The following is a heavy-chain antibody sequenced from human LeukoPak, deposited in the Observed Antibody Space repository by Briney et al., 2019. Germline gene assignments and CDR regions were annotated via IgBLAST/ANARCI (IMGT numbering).Heavy chain of an antibody. D-gene: IGHD4-17*01. CDR1: GFSFSSYS. V-gene: IGHV3-48*01. CDR2: ISSSSSTI. J-gene: IGHJ4*02. Sequence: PGGSLRLSCEASGFSFSSYSMNWVRQAPGKGLEWLSFISSSSSTIHYADSVKGRFTISRDNAKNSLYLQMNSLRAEDTAVYYCARDALNTVPEGLWGQGTLVTVSS. CDR3: ARDALNTVPEGL.